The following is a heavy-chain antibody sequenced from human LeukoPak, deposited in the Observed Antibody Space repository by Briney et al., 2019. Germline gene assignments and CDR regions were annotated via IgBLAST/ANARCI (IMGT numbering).Heavy chain of an antibody. CDR1: GFTFSSYA. CDR3: ARTVEYYYEGDYFDY. V-gene: IGHV3-30-3*01. Sequence: GGSLRLSCAASGFTFSSYAMHWVRQAPGKGLEWVAVISYDGSNKYYADSVKGRFTFSRDNSKNTLYLQMNSLRAEDTAVYYCARTVEYYYEGDYFDYWGQGTLVTVSS. CDR2: ISYDGSNK. J-gene: IGHJ4*02. D-gene: IGHD3-22*01.